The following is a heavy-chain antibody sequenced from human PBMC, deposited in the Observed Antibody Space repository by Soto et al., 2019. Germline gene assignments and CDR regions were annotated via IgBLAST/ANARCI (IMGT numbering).Heavy chain of an antibody. CDR2: INHSGST. J-gene: IGHJ1*01. V-gene: IGHV4-34*01. CDR1: GGSFSGYY. D-gene: IGHD1-1*01. CDR3: ARGGYS. Sequence: QVQLQQWGAGLLKPSETLSLTCAVYGGSFSGYYWSWIRQPPGKGLEWIGEINHSGSTNYNPSLKRRVTISVDTSKTQFALKLSSVTAADTAVYYCARGGYSWGQGTLVTVSS.